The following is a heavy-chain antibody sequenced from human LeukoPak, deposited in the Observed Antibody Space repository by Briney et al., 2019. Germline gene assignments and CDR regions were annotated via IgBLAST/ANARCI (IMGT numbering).Heavy chain of an antibody. CDR3: ARPIRYFDWLPSDY. CDR2: MNPNSGNT. V-gene: IGHV1-8*02. CDR1: GYTFTGYY. J-gene: IGHJ4*02. D-gene: IGHD3-9*01. Sequence: ASVKVSCKASGYTFTGYYMHWVRQAPGQGLEWMGWMNPNSGNTGYAQKFQGRVTMTRNTSISTAYMELSRLRSDDTAVYYCARPIRYFDWLPSDYWGQGTLVTVSS.